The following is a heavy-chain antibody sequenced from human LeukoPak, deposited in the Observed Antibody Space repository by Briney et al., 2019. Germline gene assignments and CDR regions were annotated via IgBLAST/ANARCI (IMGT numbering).Heavy chain of an antibody. D-gene: IGHD6-25*01. CDR3: ARGRPGDYFDY. CDR1: GYTFTGYY. CDR2: INPNSGGA. V-gene: IGHV1-2*02. Sequence: ASVKVSCKASGYTFTGYYMHWVRQAPGQGLEWMGWINPNSGGASYLQNFQGRVTMTRDTSISTAYMDLSRLRSDDTAVYYCARGRPGDYFDYWGQGTLVTVSS. J-gene: IGHJ4*02.